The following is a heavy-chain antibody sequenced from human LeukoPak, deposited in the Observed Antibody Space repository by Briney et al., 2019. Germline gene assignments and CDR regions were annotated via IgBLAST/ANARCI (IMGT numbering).Heavy chain of an antibody. D-gene: IGHD1-26*01. CDR1: GGSISNDDYY. V-gene: IGHV4-39*07. CDR3: ARGRLGSGSYYS. J-gene: IGHJ4*02. CDR2: IFYSGSS. Sequence: PSETLSLTCTVSGGSISNDDYYWGWIRQPPGKGLEWIGNIFYSGSSYYNESLKSRVAMSVDTSKNQFSLNLKSVTAADTAVYYCARGRLGSGSYYSWGQGTLVTVSS.